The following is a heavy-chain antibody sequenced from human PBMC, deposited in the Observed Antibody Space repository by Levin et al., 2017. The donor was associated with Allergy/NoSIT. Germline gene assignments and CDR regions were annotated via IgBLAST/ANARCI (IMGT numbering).Heavy chain of an antibody. D-gene: IGHD6-13*01. V-gene: IGHV1-58*02. Sequence: SVKVSCKASGFTFTSSAMQWVRQARGQRLEWIGWIVVGSGNTNYAQKFQERVTITRDMSTSTAYMELSSLRSEDTAVYYCAADPPQHIAAAGTGAFDIWGQGTMVTVSS. CDR1: GFTFTSSA. CDR3: AADPPQHIAAAGTGAFDI. J-gene: IGHJ3*02. CDR2: IVVGSGNT.